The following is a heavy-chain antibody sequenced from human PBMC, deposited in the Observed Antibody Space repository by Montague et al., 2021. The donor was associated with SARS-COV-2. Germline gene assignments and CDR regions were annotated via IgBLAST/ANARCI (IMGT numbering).Heavy chain of an antibody. CDR1: GVSISSHY. V-gene: IGHV4-59*11. J-gene: IGHJ5*02. D-gene: IGHD3-10*01. CDR2: INYSGGT. CDR3: ARATSVRGAVNWFDP. Sequence: SETLSLTCAVSGVSISSHYWSFIRQHPGRGLEWIAYINYSGGTNYNPSLKSRVTISVDTSKNHFSLQLRSVTPADTAVYFCARATSVRGAVNWFDPWGQGTLVTVSS.